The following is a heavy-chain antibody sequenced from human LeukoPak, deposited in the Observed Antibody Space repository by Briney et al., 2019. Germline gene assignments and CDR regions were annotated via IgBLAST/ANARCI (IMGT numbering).Heavy chain of an antibody. J-gene: IGHJ4*02. CDR3: ARTYYYDSSGVLTAYYFDF. CDR2: IYPADSDA. V-gene: IGHV5-51*01. CDR1: GYSFTNYW. D-gene: IGHD3-22*01. Sequence: GKSLKISCKGSGYSFTNYWIGWVRQMPGKGLEWMGIIYPADSDARNNPSFQGQITISVDKSITTAYLQWSSLKASDTAMYYCARTYYYDSSGVLTAYYFDFWGQGTLVTVSS.